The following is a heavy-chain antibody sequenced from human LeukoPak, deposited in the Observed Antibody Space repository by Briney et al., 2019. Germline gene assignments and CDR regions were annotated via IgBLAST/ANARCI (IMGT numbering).Heavy chain of an antibody. V-gene: IGHV3-11*01. CDR3: ARDAVDVVVPAATNYYYMDV. D-gene: IGHD2-2*01. J-gene: IGHJ6*03. CDR2: ISSSGSTI. Sequence: PGGSLRLSCAASGFTFSDYYMSGIRQAPGKGREWVSYISSSGSTIYYADSVKGRFTISRDNAKNSLYLQMNSLRAEDTAVYYCARDAVDVVVPAATNYYYMDVWGKGTTVTVSS. CDR1: GFTFSDYY.